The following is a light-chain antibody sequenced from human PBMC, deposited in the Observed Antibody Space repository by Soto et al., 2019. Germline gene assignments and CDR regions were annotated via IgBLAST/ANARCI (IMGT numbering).Light chain of an antibody. CDR1: QGISNY. CDR3: QKYNSASPFT. J-gene: IGKJ3*01. CDR2: AAS. Sequence: DIQMTQSPSSLSASVGVRVTITCRASQGISNYLAWYQQKPGKVPKLLIYAASTLQSGVPSRFSGSGAGTDFTLTISSLQPEDVATYYCQKYNSASPFTFGPGTKVDIK. V-gene: IGKV1-27*01.